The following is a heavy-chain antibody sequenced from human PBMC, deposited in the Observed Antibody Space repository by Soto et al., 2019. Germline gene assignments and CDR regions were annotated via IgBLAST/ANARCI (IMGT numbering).Heavy chain of an antibody. CDR1: GYTFTRNG. J-gene: IGHJ6*02. CDR3: VRERWRSYYYGMDV. V-gene: IGHV1-18*01. CDR2: ISPYNGDT. Sequence: QVQLVQSGAEVKRPGASVKVSCKASGYTFTRNGISWVRQAPGQGLEWMGWISPYNGDTNYPQKFQDRITMTTDTYTSTAYMDLRSLRSDDTAVYYCVRERWRSYYYGMDVWGQGTTVTVSS.